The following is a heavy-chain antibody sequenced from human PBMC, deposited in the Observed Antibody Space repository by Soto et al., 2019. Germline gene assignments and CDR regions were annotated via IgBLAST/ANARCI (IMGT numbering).Heavy chain of an antibody. CDR3: AREMSLSPNYYYYYGMDV. CDR2: ISYDGSNK. CDR1: GFTFSSYA. D-gene: IGHD3-16*01. V-gene: IGHV3-30-3*01. Sequence: GGSLRLSCAASGFTFSSYAMHWVRQAPGKGLEWVAVISYDGSNKYYADSVKGRFTISRDNSKNTQYLQMNSLRAEDTAVYYCAREMSLSPNYYYYYGMDVWGQGTTVTVSS. J-gene: IGHJ6*02.